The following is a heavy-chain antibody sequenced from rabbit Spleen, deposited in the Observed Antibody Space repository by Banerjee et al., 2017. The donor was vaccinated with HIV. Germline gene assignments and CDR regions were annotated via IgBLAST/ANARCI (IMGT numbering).Heavy chain of an antibody. J-gene: IGHJ6*01. CDR3: ARHNGGYDF. Sequence: QSLEESGGDLVKPGASLTLTCKASGFSFSSSDYMCWVRQAPGKGLEWISCIAGNSVYATWAKGRFTISKTSSTTVTLQMTSLTAADTATYFCARHNGGYDFWGQGTLVTVS. CDR1: GFSFSSSDY. CDR2: IAGNS. V-gene: IGHV1S40*01. D-gene: IGHD1-1*01.